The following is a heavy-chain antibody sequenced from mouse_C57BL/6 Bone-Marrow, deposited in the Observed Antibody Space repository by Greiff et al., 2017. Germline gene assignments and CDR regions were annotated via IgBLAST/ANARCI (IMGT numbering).Heavy chain of an antibody. D-gene: IGHD1-1*01. Sequence: QVQLQQPGAELVKPGASVKLSRKASGYTFTSYWMQWVKQRPGQGLEWIGEIDPSDSYTNYNQKFKGKATLTVDTSSSTAYMQLSSLTSEDSAVYYCAREDGSSSYYAMDYWGQGTSVTVSS. CDR2: IDPSDSYT. J-gene: IGHJ4*01. CDR3: AREDGSSSYYAMDY. V-gene: IGHV1-50*01. CDR1: GYTFTSYW.